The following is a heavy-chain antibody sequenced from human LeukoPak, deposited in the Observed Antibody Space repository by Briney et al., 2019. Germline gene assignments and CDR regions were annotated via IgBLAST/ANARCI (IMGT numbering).Heavy chain of an antibody. CDR3: ARLTEDPDAFDI. Sequence: SETLSLTCAVYGGSFSGYYWSWIRQPPGKGLEWIGEINHSGSTNYNPSLKSRVTISVDTSKNQFSLKLSSVTAADTAVYYCARLTEDPDAFDIWGQGTMVTVSS. J-gene: IGHJ3*02. CDR1: GGSFSGYY. D-gene: IGHD7-27*01. V-gene: IGHV4-34*01. CDR2: INHSGST.